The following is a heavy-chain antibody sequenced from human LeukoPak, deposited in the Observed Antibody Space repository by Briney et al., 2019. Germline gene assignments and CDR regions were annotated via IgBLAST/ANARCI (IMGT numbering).Heavy chain of an antibody. J-gene: IGHJ3*02. CDR1: GFTLSSYW. CDR2: INSDGYST. CDR3: AREARLVPSAHDAFDI. Sequence: GGSLRLSCAASGFTLSSYWMHWVRQAPGKGLVWVSRINSDGYSTSYADSVEGRFTISRDNAKNTLYLQMNSLRAEDTAVYYCAREARLVPSAHDAFDIWGQGTMVTVSS. D-gene: IGHD6-19*01. V-gene: IGHV3-74*01.